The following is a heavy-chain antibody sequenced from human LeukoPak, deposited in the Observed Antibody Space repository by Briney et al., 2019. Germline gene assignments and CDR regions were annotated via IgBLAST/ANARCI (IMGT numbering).Heavy chain of an antibody. CDR1: GGTFSSYA. J-gene: IGHJ4*02. Sequence: SVKVSCKASGGTFSSYAISWVRQAPGQGLEWMGRIIPILGIANYAQKFQGRVTITADKSTSTAYMEISSLRSEDTAVYYCARNHMATTASFDYWGQGTLVPVSS. D-gene: IGHD5-24*01. CDR3: ARNHMATTASFDY. V-gene: IGHV1-69*04. CDR2: IIPILGIA.